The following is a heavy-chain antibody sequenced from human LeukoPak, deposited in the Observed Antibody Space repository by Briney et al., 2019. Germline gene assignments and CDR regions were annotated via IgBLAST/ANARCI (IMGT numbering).Heavy chain of an antibody. V-gene: IGHV3-7*03. CDR2: IKQDGSEK. Sequence: PGGSLRLSCAASGFTFSSYWMSWVRQAPGKGLEWVANIKQDGSEKYYVDSVKGRFTISRDNAKNSLYLQMNCLRAEDTAVYYCASFSGYEYYYYGMEVWGKGTTVTVSS. D-gene: IGHD5-12*01. J-gene: IGHJ6*04. CDR3: ASFSGYEYYYYGMEV. CDR1: GFTFSSYW.